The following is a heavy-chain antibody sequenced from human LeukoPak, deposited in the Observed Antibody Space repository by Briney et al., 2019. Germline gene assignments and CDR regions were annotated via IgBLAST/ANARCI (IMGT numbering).Heavy chain of an antibody. CDR2: IYHSGNT. CDR1: GASMGSNY. Sequence: SEILSLTCNVSGASMGSNYWSWIRQPPGKGLEWIGYIYHSGNTNYSPSLESRVTMSVDESKNQFSLRVHFVSAADTAVYYCASTRRAAVAGRFDSWGQGTLVTVSS. D-gene: IGHD6-19*01. CDR3: ASTRRAAVAGRFDS. V-gene: IGHV4-4*09. J-gene: IGHJ4*02.